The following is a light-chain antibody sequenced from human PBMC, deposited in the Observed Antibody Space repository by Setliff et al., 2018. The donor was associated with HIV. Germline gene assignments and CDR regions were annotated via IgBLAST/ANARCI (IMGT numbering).Light chain of an antibody. J-gene: IGLJ1*01. CDR1: SSDVGTHNL. Sequence: QSVLTQPASVSGSPGQSITISCTGNSSDVGTHNLVSWYQQHSGKAPKLIIYEVNKRSSGISDRFSGSRSGKTASLTISGLQAVDEADYHCCSYARTSPYVFGSGTKVTVL. V-gene: IGLV2-23*02. CDR2: EVN. CDR3: CSYARTSPYV.